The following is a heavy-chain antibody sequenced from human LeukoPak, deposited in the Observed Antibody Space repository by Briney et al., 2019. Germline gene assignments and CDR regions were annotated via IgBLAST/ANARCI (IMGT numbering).Heavy chain of an antibody. CDR1: GFTFSSYW. J-gene: IGHJ4*02. Sequence: GGSLRLSWAASGFTFSSYWMNWVRQAPGKGLVWVSRIASDGSSTTYADSVKGRFSISRDNAKNTLYLQMNSLRVEDTAVYYCARGRPHGNDYWGQGTLVTVSS. CDR2: IASDGSST. V-gene: IGHV3-74*01. CDR3: ARGRPHGNDY. D-gene: IGHD4-23*01.